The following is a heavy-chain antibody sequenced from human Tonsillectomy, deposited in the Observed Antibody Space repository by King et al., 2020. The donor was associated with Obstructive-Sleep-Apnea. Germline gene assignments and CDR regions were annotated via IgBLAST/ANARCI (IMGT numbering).Heavy chain of an antibody. CDR2: ISYDGSNK. V-gene: IGHV3-30*04. CDR3: ARAGRETSGWYFYGF. J-gene: IGHJ4*02. CDR1: GFTFSSYA. Sequence: VQLVESAGGVVQPGRSLRLSCAASGFTFSSYAMHWVRQAPGKGLEWVAVISYDGSNKYYADSVKGRFTISRDNSKNTLYLQMSSLRAEDTAVYYCARAGRETSGWYFYGFWGQGTLVTVSS. D-gene: IGHD6-19*01.